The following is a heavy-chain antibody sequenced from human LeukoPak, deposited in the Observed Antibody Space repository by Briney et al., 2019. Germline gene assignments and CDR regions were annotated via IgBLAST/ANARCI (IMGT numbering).Heavy chain of an antibody. Sequence: ASVKVSCKASGYPFNNYDINWVRQATGQGLEWMGWMNPHSGKTGYAQNFQGRVTMTRDTSISTAYMELSSLRSEDTAVYYCANPPTVTSFDYWGQGILVTVSS. CDR2: MNPHSGKT. CDR3: ANPPTVTSFDY. D-gene: IGHD4-11*01. V-gene: IGHV1-8*01. J-gene: IGHJ4*02. CDR1: GYPFNNYD.